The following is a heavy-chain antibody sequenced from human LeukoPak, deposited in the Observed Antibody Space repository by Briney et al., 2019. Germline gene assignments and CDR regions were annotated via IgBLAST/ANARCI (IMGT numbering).Heavy chain of an antibody. J-gene: IGHJ4*02. CDR1: GFTFSDYY. Sequence: PGGSLRLSCAASGFTFSDYYMSWMCQAPGKGLEWVSYISSSGSTIYYADSVKGRFTISRDNSKNTLYLQMNSLRAEDTAVYYCAKATRYYYDSSGSLFDYWGQGTLVTVSS. V-gene: IGHV3-11*01. D-gene: IGHD3-22*01. CDR2: ISSSGSTI. CDR3: AKATRYYYDSSGSLFDY.